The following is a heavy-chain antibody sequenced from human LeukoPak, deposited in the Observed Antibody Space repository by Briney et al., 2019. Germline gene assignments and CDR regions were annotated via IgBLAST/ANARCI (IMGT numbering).Heavy chain of an antibody. CDR2: IYYSGST. CDR3: ARRSPYSTGWSSYFDY. CDR1: GGSFSGYY. J-gene: IGHJ4*02. D-gene: IGHD6-19*01. Sequence: SETLSLTCAVYGGSFSGYYWGWIRQPPGKGLEWIGSIYYSGSTYYNPSLKSRVTISLDKSRNHFSLKLTSVTAADSAVYYCARRSPYSTGWSSYFDYWGQGALVTVSS. V-gene: IGHV4-34*01.